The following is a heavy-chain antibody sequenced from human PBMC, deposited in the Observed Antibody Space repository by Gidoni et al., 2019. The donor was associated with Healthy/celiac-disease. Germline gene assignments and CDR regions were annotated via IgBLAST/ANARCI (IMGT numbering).Heavy chain of an antibody. V-gene: IGHV3-48*03. D-gene: IGHD3-16*02. J-gene: IGHJ4*02. CDR1: GFTFSSYE. CDR2: ISSSGSTI. Sequence: EVQLVESGGGLVQPGGSLRLSCAASGFTFSSYEMNWVRQAPGKGLGWVSYISSSGSTIYYADSVKGRFTISRDNAKNSLYLQMNSLRAEDTAVYYCARDFFRRFGDGNWALRVGELSLPDYWGQGTLVTVSS. CDR3: ARDFFRRFGDGNWALRVGELSLPDY.